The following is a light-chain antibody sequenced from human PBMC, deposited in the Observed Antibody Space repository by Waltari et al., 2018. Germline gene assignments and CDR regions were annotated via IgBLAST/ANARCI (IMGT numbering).Light chain of an antibody. CDR3: QQRKNWPVT. CDR1: QSVQNY. Sequence: ETVLTQSPATLSLSPGERATLSCRASQSVQNYLAWYQQRPGQAPRLLLYDTYARASGIPARFSGGGSDTDFTLTISSLEPEDFAVYYCQQRKNWPVTFGGGTKVDIK. CDR2: DTY. V-gene: IGKV3-11*01. J-gene: IGKJ4*01.